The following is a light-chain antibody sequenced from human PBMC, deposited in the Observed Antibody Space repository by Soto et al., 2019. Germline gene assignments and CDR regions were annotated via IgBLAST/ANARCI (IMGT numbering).Light chain of an antibody. CDR2: DVA. CDR3: QQYNGYSRT. CDR1: QSIRRW. J-gene: IGKJ1*01. V-gene: IGKV1-5*01. Sequence: DIQMTQFPSAQSESLVQRDTITCRASQSIRRWLAWYQQKTGKAPYRLISDVASLERGVPSRFSGSRSGTEFTLTISSMQPDDFATLYCQQYNGYSRTFGQGTKVDIK.